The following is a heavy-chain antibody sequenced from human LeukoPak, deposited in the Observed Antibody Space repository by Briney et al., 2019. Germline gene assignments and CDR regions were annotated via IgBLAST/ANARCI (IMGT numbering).Heavy chain of an antibody. J-gene: IGHJ3*02. D-gene: IGHD2-8*01. Sequence: GGSLRLSCAASGFTFSSYAMSWVRQAPGKGLEWVAAISGGGGSTYYADSVKGRFTISRDNSKNTLYVQMNSLRAEDTAVYYCAKRGCSNGVCYTDDIWGRGTMVTVSS. CDR1: GFTFSSYA. CDR3: AKRGCSNGVCYTDDI. CDR2: ISGGGGST. V-gene: IGHV3-23*01.